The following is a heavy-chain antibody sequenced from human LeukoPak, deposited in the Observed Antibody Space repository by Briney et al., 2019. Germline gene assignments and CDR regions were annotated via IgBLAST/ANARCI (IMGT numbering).Heavy chain of an antibody. J-gene: IGHJ4*02. Sequence: GASVKVSCKASGYTFTSYAMNWVRQAPGQGLEWMGWISAYNGNTNYAQKLQGRVTMTTDTSTSTAYMELRSLRSDDTAVYYCARGRDGNDFDYWGQGTLVTVSS. CDR3: ARGRDGNDFDY. D-gene: IGHD1-1*01. CDR1: GYTFTSYA. V-gene: IGHV1-18*01. CDR2: ISAYNGNT.